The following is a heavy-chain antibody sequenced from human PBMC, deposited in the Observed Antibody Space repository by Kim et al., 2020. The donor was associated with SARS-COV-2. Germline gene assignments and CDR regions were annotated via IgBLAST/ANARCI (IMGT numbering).Heavy chain of an antibody. CDR1: GFTFSDYY. CDR2: ISSSSTYT. V-gene: IGHV3-11*03. J-gene: IGHJ4*02. Sequence: GGSLRLSCAASGFTFSDYYMSWIRQAPGKGLEWVSYISSSSTYTSYADSVKGRFTISRDNTKNSLYLQMNSLRAEDTAVYYCARPYYYDSSGSDYWGQGTLVTVSS. CDR3: ARPYYYDSSGSDY. D-gene: IGHD3-22*01.